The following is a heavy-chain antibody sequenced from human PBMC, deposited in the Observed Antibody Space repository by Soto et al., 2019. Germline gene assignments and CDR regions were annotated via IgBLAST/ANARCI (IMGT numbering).Heavy chain of an antibody. CDR3: VKDESINWYSGHFRH. J-gene: IGHJ1*01. CDR2: INWNSGSI. Sequence: EVQLVESGGGLVQPGRSLRLSCAASGFTFDDYAMHWVRQVPGKGLEWVSGINWNSGSIGYGDSVKGRFAISRDNAKNSLHLQMNSLSAEDTAFYYCVKDESINWYSGHFRHWGQGTRVTFSS. CDR1: GFTFDDYA. D-gene: IGHD6-13*01. V-gene: IGHV3-9*01.